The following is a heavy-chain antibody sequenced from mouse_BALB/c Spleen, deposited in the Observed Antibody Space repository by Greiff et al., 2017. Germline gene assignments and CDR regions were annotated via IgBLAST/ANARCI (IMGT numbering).Heavy chain of an antibody. J-gene: IGHJ3*01. CDR3: ARPGSDTWFAY. CDR1: GYTFTSYT. V-gene: IGHV1-4*01. D-gene: IGHD2-2*01. CDR2: INPSSGYT. Sequence: QVQLQQSGAELARPGASVKMSCKASGYTFTSYTMNWVKQRPGQGLEWIGYINPSSGYTNYNQKFKDKATLTADKSSSTAYMQLSSLTSEDSAVYYSARPGSDTWFAYWGQGTLVTVSA.